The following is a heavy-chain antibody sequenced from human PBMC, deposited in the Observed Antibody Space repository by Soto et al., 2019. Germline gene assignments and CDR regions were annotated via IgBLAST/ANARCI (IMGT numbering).Heavy chain of an antibody. J-gene: IGHJ4*02. CDR2: ISSTTNYI. V-gene: IGHV3-21*06. Sequence: GGSLRLSCAASGFTFTRYSMNWVRQAPGKGLEWVSSISSTTNYIYYGDSMKGRFTISRDNAKNSPYLEMNSLRAEDTAVYYCARESEDLTSNFDYWGQGTLVTVSS. CDR1: GFTFTRYS. CDR3: ARESEDLTSNFDY.